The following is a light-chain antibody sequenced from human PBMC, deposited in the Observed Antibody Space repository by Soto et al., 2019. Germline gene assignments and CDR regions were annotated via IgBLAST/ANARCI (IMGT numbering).Light chain of an antibody. CDR3: CSYTRSGTLI. Sequence: QSLLTQPASVSGFPGQSITISCVGTSGDIGDYNYVSWYQQHPGKVPKVIIYDVSNRPSGVSYRFSGTKSGNTASLTVSGLQAEDEADYYCCSYTRSGTLIFGTGTKVTVL. J-gene: IGLJ1*01. V-gene: IGLV2-14*01. CDR2: DVS. CDR1: SGDIGDYNY.